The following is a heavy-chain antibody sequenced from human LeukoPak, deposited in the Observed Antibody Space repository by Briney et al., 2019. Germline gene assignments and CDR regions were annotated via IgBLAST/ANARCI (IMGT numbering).Heavy chain of an antibody. V-gene: IGHV3-64*01. CDR2: ISSNGGST. CDR3: ARSAEEYSSGWYYFDY. D-gene: IGHD6-19*01. CDR1: GFTFSSYA. J-gene: IGHJ4*02. Sequence: GGSLRLSCAASGFTFSSYAMHWVRQAPGKGPEYVSAISSNGGSTYYANSVKGRFTISRDNSKNTLYLQMGSLRAEDMAVYYCARSAEEYSSGWYYFDYWGQGTLVTVSS.